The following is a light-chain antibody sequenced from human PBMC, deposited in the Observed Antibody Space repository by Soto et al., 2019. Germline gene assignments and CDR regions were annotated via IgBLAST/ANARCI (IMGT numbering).Light chain of an antibody. CDR1: QNISTS. CDR3: QQYDSYRT. V-gene: IGKV1-5*01. Sequence: DIQMTQSPSTLSASVGDRVTITCRPSQNISTSLAWYQQKSGRAPKLLIYDVSNLESGVPSRFSGSGSGTEFSLTSRGLQPDDFATYYCQQYDSYRTFGQGTTVEVK. CDR2: DVS. J-gene: IGKJ1*01.